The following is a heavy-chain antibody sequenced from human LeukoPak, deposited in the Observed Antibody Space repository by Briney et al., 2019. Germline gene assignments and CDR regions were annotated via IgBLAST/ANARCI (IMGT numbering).Heavy chain of an antibody. Sequence: PGGSLRLSCAASGFTFSSYGMHWVRQAPGKGLEWVAFIRYDGSNKYYADSVKGRFTISRDNSKNTLYLQMNSLRAEDTAVYYCAKDAGKYSNLGIYIDYWGQGTLVTVSS. V-gene: IGHV3-30*02. J-gene: IGHJ4*02. CDR1: GFTFSSYG. CDR3: AKDAGKYSNLGIYIDY. CDR2: IRYDGSNK. D-gene: IGHD4-11*01.